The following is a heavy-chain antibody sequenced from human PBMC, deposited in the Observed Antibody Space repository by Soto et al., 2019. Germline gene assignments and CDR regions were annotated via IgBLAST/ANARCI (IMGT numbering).Heavy chain of an antibody. CDR2: IGVSGGLT. CDR3: AKDLGGVDTWNDFDY. D-gene: IGHD1-1*01. J-gene: IGHJ4*02. V-gene: IGHV3-23*01. Sequence: EVQLLESGGGLVQPGGSLRLSCAASGFTFRSYAMSWVRQAPGKGLEWVSAIGVSGGLTYYVDSVKGRFTISRDNSQNTLYLQMNSLRAEDTAVYYCAKDLGGVDTWNDFDYWGQGTLVTVSS. CDR1: GFTFRSYA.